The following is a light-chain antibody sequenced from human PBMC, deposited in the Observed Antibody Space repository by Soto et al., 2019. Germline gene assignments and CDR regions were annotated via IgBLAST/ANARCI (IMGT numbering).Light chain of an antibody. J-gene: IGLJ1*01. CDR2: EVT. CDR1: SSDIGTSNY. CDR3: SSYTTRSTRYV. V-gene: IGLV2-14*01. Sequence: QSALTQPASVSGSPGQSITISCTGTSSDIGTSNYVSWFQQHPGRAPKLMIYEVTYRPSGASDRFSGSKSGNTASLTISGLRAEDEGDYYCSSYTTRSTRYVFGTGTKLTVL.